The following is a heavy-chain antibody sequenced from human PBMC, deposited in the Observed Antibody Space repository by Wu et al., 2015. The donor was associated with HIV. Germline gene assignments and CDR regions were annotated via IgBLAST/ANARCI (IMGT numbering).Heavy chain of an antibody. D-gene: IGHD2-15*01. Sequence: QVQLVQSGAEVKRPGSSVKVSCKASGGTFSNYAINWVRQAPGQGLEWMGGIIPIFGTANYAQKFQGRVTITADESTSTAYMELSSLRSEDTAVYYCARDPACSGGSCYSLVLGAFDIWGQGTMVTVSS. CDR1: GGTFSNYA. J-gene: IGHJ3*02. CDR3: ARDPACSGGSCYSLVLGAFDI. CDR2: IIPIFGTA. V-gene: IGHV1-69*13.